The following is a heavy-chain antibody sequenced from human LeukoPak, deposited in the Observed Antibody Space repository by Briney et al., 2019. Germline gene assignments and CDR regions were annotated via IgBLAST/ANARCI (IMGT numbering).Heavy chain of an antibody. D-gene: IGHD6-19*01. V-gene: IGHV1-69*13. CDR2: IIPLFGTP. Sequence: SVKVSCKASGGTLRSYVINWVRQAPGQGLEWMGGIIPLFGTPNYAQRFQGRLTITADESTNTVYMELSSLRFDDTAVYYCASLPETYSSGLYTVDYWGQGTLLTVSS. J-gene: IGHJ4*02. CDR3: ASLPETYSSGLYTVDY. CDR1: GGTLRSYV.